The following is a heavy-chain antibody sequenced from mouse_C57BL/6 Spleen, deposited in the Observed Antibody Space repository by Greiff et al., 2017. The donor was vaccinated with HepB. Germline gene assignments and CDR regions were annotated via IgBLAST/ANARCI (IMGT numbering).Heavy chain of an antibody. V-gene: IGHV5-9-1*02. D-gene: IGHD1-1*01. J-gene: IGHJ4*01. CDR1: GFTFSSYA. CDR3: TREGPTTVVEGAMDY. CDR2: ISSGGDYI. Sequence: EVKVVESGEGLVKPGGSLKLSCAASGFTFSSYAMSWVRQTPEKRLEWVAYISSGGDYIYYADTVKGRFTISRDNARNTLYLQMSSLKSEDTAMYYCTREGPTTVVEGAMDYWGQGTSVTVSS.